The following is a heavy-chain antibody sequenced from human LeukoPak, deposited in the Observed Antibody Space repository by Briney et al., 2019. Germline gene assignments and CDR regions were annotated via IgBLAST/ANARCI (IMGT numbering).Heavy chain of an antibody. Sequence: QPGGSLLLSCAASGFIFSSYAMTWVRQAPGKGVEWVSTITGGGNTYYADSVKGRFTISRDNSKNTLYLQMNSLRAEDTALYFCAKGFLEWLSTNDYWGQGTLLTVSS. D-gene: IGHD3-3*01. CDR3: AKGFLEWLSTNDY. CDR2: ITGGGNT. CDR1: GFIFSSYA. V-gene: IGHV3-23*01. J-gene: IGHJ4*02.